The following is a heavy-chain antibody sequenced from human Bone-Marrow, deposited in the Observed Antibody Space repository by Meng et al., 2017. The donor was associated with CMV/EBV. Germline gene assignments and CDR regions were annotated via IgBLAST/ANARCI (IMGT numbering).Heavy chain of an antibody. CDR2: IYFSDSDT. D-gene: IGHD6-13*01. V-gene: IGHV5-51*01. CDR3: ARRRIAAAGSSDAFDI. CDR1: KFTFTGYW. Sequence: GESLKISCKDSKFTFTGYWIGWVRQMPGKGLEWMGIIYFSDSDTRYSPSFEGQVTISVDKSINTAYLQWTSLKASDTAMYYCARRRIAAAGSSDAFDIWGQGTMVTVSS. J-gene: IGHJ3*02.